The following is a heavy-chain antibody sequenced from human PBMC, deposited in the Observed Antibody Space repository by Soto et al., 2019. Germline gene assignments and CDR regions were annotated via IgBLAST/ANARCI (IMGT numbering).Heavy chain of an antibody. V-gene: IGHV3-15*01. CDR2: IKSKTDGGTT. CDR1: GFTFSNAW. D-gene: IGHD3-10*01. CDR3: TTDLTYYYGSGSYWTRALYYYYYMDV. Sequence: GGSLRLSCAASGFTFSNAWMSWVRQAPGKGLEWVGRIKSKTDGGTTDYAAPVKGRFTISRDDSKNTLYLKMNSLKTEHTAVYYCTTDLTYYYGSGSYWTRALYYYYYMDVWGKGTTVTVSS. J-gene: IGHJ6*03.